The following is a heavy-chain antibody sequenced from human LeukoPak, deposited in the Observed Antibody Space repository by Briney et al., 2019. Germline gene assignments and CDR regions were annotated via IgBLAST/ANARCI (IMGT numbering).Heavy chain of an antibody. Sequence: ASVKVSCKASGYTFTSYGISWVRQAPGQGLEWMGWISAYNGNINYAQKLQGRVTMTTDTSTSTAYMELRSLRSDDTAVYYCARIAYCGGDCYTTYFDYWGQGTLVTVSS. V-gene: IGHV1-18*01. CDR2: ISAYNGNI. CDR3: ARIAYCGGDCYTTYFDY. J-gene: IGHJ4*02. D-gene: IGHD2-21*01. CDR1: GYTFTSYG.